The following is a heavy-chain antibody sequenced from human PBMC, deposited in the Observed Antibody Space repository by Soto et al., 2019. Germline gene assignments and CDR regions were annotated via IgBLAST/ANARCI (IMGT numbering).Heavy chain of an antibody. Sequence: QVQLVQSGAEVKKPGASVKVSCKASGYTFTSYDINWVRQATGQGLEWMGWMNPNSGNTAYAQKFQGRVTMTRNTSNSTGYMELSGMRSEDTAVYYCARERTRGFDPWGQGTLVTVSS. CDR1: GYTFTSYD. CDR3: ARERTRGFDP. J-gene: IGHJ5*02. CDR2: MNPNSGNT. V-gene: IGHV1-8*01.